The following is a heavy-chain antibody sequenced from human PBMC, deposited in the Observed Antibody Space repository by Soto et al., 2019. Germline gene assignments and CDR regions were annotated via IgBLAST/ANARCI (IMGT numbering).Heavy chain of an antibody. CDR3: ARGRDSSSWYISYYYYGMDV. Sequence: QVQLQQWGAGLLKPSETLSLTCAVYGGSFSGYYWSWIRQPPGKGLEWVGESNHSGSTNYNPSLKSRVTISVDTSKNQFSLKLSSVTAADTAVYYCARGRDSSSWYISYYYYGMDVWGQGTTVTVSS. CDR1: GGSFSGYY. CDR2: SNHSGST. J-gene: IGHJ6*02. D-gene: IGHD6-13*01. V-gene: IGHV4-34*01.